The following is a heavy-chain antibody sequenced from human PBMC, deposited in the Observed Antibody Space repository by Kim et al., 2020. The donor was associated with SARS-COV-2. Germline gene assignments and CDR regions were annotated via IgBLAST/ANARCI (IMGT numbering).Heavy chain of an antibody. D-gene: IGHD6-25*01. CDR2: SGGRT. CDR3: ARGNSGP. Sequence: SGGRTYYADSVKGRFTISRDNSRNTLYLQMNSLRAEDTALYYCARGNSGPWGQGTLVTVSS. J-gene: IGHJ5*02. V-gene: IGHV3-53*01.